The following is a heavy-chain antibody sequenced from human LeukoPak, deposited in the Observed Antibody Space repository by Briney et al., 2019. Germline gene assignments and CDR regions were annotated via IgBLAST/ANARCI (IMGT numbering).Heavy chain of an antibody. J-gene: IGHJ2*01. V-gene: IGHV3-7*03. CDR3: AREWFGELLEIYWYFDL. CDR1: GFTFSSYW. D-gene: IGHD3-10*01. Sequence: PGGSLRLSCAASGFTFSSYWMSWVRQAPGKGLEWVANIKQDGSEKYYVDSVKGRFTISRDNAKNLLYLQMNSLRAEDTAVYYCAREWFGELLEIYWYFDLWGRGTLVTVSS. CDR2: IKQDGSEK.